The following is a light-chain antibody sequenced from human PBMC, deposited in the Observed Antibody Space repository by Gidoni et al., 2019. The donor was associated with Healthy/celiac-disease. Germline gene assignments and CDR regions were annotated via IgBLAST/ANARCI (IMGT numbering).Light chain of an antibody. CDR3: QSYDSSLSGYVV. V-gene: IGLV1-40*01. J-gene: IGLJ2*01. CDR2: GNS. CDR1: SPNLGAGYD. Sequence: QSVLTQPPSVSGAPGQRVTISCTGSSPNLGAGYDVHGYQQLPGTAPKPLIYGNSNRPSGVSDRFSGSKSGTSASLAITGLQAEDEADYYCQSYDSSLSGYVVFGGGTKLTVL.